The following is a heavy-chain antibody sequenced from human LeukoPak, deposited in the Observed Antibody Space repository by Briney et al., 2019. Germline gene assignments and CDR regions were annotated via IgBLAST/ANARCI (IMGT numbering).Heavy chain of an antibody. D-gene: IGHD2-2*01. CDR2: IYYSGST. CDR3: ARRYCSSTSCYFIRDYYYYYMDV. Sequence: PSETLSLTCTVSGGSISSSSYYWGWIRQPPGKGLEWIGSIYYSGSTYYNPSLKSRATISVDTSKNQFSLKLSSVTAADTALYYCARRYCSSTSCYFIRDYYYYYMDVWGKGTTVTVSS. J-gene: IGHJ6*03. CDR1: GGSISSSSYY. V-gene: IGHV4-39*01.